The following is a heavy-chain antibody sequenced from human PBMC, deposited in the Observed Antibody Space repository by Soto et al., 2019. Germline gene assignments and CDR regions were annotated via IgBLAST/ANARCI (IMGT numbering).Heavy chain of an antibody. CDR2: IYDSGNR. Sequence: SETLSLTCVVSGDSISKNKWWSWVRQPPGKGLEWIGEIYDSGNRNYNPSLKSRVTISVDKSKNQFSLRLTSVTAADTAVYYCAGGSPQGPSYSNAWYEFPFDPWGQGTLVTVSS. CDR3: AGGSPQGPSYSNAWYEFPFDP. D-gene: IGHD6-19*01. CDR1: GDSISKNKW. J-gene: IGHJ5*02. V-gene: IGHV4-4*02.